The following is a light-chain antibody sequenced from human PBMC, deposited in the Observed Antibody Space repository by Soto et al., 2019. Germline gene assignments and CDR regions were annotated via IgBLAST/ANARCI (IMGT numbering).Light chain of an antibody. J-gene: IGKJ2*01. V-gene: IGKV1-39*01. CDR2: AAS. Sequence: DLQMTQSPSSLSASVGDRVTITCRASQSISNYLNWYQQKPGKAPKLLIFAASSVQSGVPSRFSGSGSGTEFTLTISSLQSEDFAVYYCQQYNTWYTFGQGTKL. CDR1: QSISNY. CDR3: QQYNTWYT.